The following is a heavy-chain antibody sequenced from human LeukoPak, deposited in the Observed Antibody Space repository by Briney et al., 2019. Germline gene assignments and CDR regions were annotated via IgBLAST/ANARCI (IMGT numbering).Heavy chain of an antibody. V-gene: IGHV3-15*01. CDR2: IKSKTDGGTT. J-gene: IGHJ4*02. CDR1: GFTFTNAW. Sequence: GGSLRLSCSASGFTFTNAWMSWVRQAPGKGLEWVGRIKSKTDGGTTDYAAPVKGRFSVSRDDSKNTLYLQMNSLKSEDTAVYYCQGGRFWGQGTLVTVS. CDR3: QGGRF. D-gene: IGHD1-26*01.